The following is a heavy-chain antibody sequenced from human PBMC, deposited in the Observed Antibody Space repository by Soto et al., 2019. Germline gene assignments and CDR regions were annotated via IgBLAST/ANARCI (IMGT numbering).Heavy chain of an antibody. CDR3: ARDWGGGSCCWYFDL. CDR1: GYTFTSYG. J-gene: IGHJ2*01. Sequence: ASVKVSCKASGYTFTSYGISWVRQAPGQGLEWTGWISAYNGNTNYAQKLQGRVTMTTDTSTSTAYMELRSLRSDDTAVYYCARDWGGGSCCWYFDLWGRGTLVTVSS. CDR2: ISAYNGNT. D-gene: IGHD2-15*01. V-gene: IGHV1-18*01.